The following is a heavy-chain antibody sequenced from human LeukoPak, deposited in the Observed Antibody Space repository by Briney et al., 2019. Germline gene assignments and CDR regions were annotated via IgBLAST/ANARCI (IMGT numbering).Heavy chain of an antibody. Sequence: PSETLSLTCTASGGSISSGSYYWVWIRQPPGKGLEWIGSIYYSGSTYYNPSLKSRVTISVDTSQNQFSLKLSSVTAADTAVYYCARLRPHYSNYDLGYFDYWGQGTLVTVSS. CDR2: IYYSGST. V-gene: IGHV4-39*01. CDR1: GGSISSGSYY. D-gene: IGHD4-11*01. CDR3: ARLRPHYSNYDLGYFDY. J-gene: IGHJ4*02.